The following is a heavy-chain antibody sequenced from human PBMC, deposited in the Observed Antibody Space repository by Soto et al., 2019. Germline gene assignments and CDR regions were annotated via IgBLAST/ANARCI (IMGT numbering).Heavy chain of an antibody. D-gene: IGHD6-13*01. CDR1: GGSISSSRSY. J-gene: IGHJ5*02. Sequence: QLHLQESGPGLVKPSETLSLTCNVSGGSISSSRSYWAWFRQPPGKELGWFADIFYAVITYYTPSSKSRVTVSVDTSKNQFSLQLDSVTAADTAVYYCARQAAAPGIDLWFDPWGQGTLVTVSS. CDR2: IFYAVIT. V-gene: IGHV4-39*01. CDR3: ARQAAAPGIDLWFDP.